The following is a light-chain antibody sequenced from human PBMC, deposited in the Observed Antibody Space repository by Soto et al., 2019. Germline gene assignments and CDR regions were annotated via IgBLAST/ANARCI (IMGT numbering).Light chain of an antibody. CDR2: KAS. CDR1: QSISSW. Sequence: DIQMTQSPSTLSASVGDRVTITCRASQSISSWLAWYQQKPGKAPKLLIYKASSLESGVPSRFSGSGSGTEFTLTISSLQPDDVASYYCQQYKSYPTFGQGTKVEIK. V-gene: IGKV1-5*03. CDR3: QQYKSYPT. J-gene: IGKJ1*01.